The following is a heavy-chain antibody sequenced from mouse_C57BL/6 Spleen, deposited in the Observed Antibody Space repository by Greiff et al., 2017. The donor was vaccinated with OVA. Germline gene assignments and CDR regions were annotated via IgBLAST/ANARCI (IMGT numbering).Heavy chain of an antibody. CDR3: ARKRDYGYFDY. V-gene: IGHV1-69*01. Sequence: QVQLQQPGAELVMPGASVKLSCKASGYTFTSYWMHWVKQRPGQGLEWIGEIDPSDSYTNYNQKFKGKSTLTVDKSSSTAYMQLSSLTSEDSAVYYCARKRDYGYFDYWDQGTTLTVSS. J-gene: IGHJ2*01. D-gene: IGHD1-1*02. CDR1: GYTFTSYW. CDR2: IDPSDSYT.